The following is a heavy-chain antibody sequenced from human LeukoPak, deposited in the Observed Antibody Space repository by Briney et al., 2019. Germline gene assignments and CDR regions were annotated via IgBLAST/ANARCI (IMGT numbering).Heavy chain of an antibody. CDR2: IYYSGST. CDR1: GGSISSGGYH. V-gene: IGHV4-31*03. Sequence: SQTLSLTCTVSGGSISSGGYHWSWIRQHPGKGLEWIGYIYYSGSTYYNPSLKSRVTISVDTSKNQFSLKLSSVTAADTAIYYCARAVSGRFDYWGQGTLVTVSS. CDR3: ARAVSGRFDY. D-gene: IGHD6-19*01. J-gene: IGHJ4*02.